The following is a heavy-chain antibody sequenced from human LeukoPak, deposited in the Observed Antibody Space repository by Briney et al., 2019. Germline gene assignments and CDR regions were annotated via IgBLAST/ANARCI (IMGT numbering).Heavy chain of an antibody. CDR1: GFTFSSYE. D-gene: IGHD1-26*01. CDR2: ISSSGSTI. CDR3: ERSIVGASGGGY. J-gene: IGHJ4*02. Sequence: PGGSLRLSCAASGFTFSSYEMNWVRQAPGKGLEWVSYISSSGSTIYYADSVKGRFTISRDNAKNSLYLQMNSLRAEDTAVYYCERSIVGASGGGYWGQGTLVTVSS. V-gene: IGHV3-48*03.